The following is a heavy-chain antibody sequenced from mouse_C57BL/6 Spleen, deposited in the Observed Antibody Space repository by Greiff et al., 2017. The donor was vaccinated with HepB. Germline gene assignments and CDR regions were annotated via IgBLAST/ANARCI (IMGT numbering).Heavy chain of an antibody. CDR1: GFTFSDYG. D-gene: IGHD2-4*01. CDR2: ISSGSSTI. CDR3: AKYDYDDAMDY. Sequence: EVHLVESGGGLVKPGGSLKLSCAASGFTFSDYGMHWVRQAPEKGLEWVAYISSGSSTIYYADTVKGRFTISRDNAKNTLFLQMTSLRSEDTAMYYCAKYDYDDAMDYWGQGTSVTVSS. V-gene: IGHV5-17*01. J-gene: IGHJ4*01.